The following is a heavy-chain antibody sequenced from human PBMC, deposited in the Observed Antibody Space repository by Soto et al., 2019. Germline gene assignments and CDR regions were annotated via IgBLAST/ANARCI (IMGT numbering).Heavy chain of an antibody. Sequence: EVQLVGSGGGLVEPGGSLRLSCAASGFTFTTAWISWVRQAPGKGLEWVGRIKSKIAGGTTDFAAPVKGRFAISRDDSRNMVYFQMNSLKIEDTAVYYCTTDSYFTMQLVRFDYWGLGTLVTVSS. D-gene: IGHD2-2*01. CDR3: TTDSYFTMQLVRFDY. V-gene: IGHV3-15*07. J-gene: IGHJ4*01. CDR2: IKSKIAGGTT. CDR1: GFTFTTAW.